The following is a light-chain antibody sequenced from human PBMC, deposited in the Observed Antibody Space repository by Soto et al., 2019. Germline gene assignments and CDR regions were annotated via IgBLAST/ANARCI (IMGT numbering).Light chain of an antibody. CDR2: LNNDGSH. J-gene: IGLJ2*01. V-gene: IGLV4-69*01. CDR1: SGHSSYA. Sequence: QLVLTQSPSASASLGASVKLTCTLSSGHSSYAIAWHQKQPGKGPRYLMDLNNDGSHTKGDGIPDRFSGSSSGADRSRIISSLQSEDEADYYCQTWGTGFQFFGGGTKLTVL. CDR3: QTWGTGFQF.